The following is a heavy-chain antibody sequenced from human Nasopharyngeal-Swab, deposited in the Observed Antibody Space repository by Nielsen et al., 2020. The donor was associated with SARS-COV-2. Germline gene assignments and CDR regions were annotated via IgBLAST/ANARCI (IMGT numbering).Heavy chain of an antibody. CDR2: IIPIFGTA. J-gene: IGHJ5*02. Sequence: SVKVSCKASGGTFSSYAISWVRQAPGQGLEWMGGIIPIFGTANYAQKFQGRVTITADESTSTAYMELSSLRSEDTAVYYCARDRGTTIFGVGPDKGWFDPWGQGTLVTVSS. V-gene: IGHV1-69*13. D-gene: IGHD3-3*01. CDR1: GGTFSSYA. CDR3: ARDRGTTIFGVGPDKGWFDP.